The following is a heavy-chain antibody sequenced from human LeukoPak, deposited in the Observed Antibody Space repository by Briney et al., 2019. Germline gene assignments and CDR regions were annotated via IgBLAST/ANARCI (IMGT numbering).Heavy chain of an antibody. CDR1: GFTFSRYW. V-gene: IGHV3-7*01. J-gene: IGHJ4*02. CDR3: ARNLVYFDY. D-gene: IGHD3-9*01. Sequence: GGSLRLSCAASGFTFSRYWMSWVRQVPGKGLEWVANIKEDAGEIYYVDSVKGRFTISRDNAKNSLYLQMNSLRAEDTAVYYCARNLVYFDYWGQGTLVTVSS. CDR2: IKEDAGEI.